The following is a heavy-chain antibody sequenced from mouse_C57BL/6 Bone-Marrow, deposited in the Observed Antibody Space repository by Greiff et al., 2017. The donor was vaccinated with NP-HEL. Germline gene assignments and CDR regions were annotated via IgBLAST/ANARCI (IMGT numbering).Heavy chain of an antibody. J-gene: IGHJ4*01. Sequence: EVKVVESGGDLVKPGGSLKLSCAASGFTFSSYGMSWVRQTPDKRLEWVATISSGGSYTYYPDSVKGRFTISRDNAKNTLYLQMSSLKSEDTAMYYCARHVYAMDYWGQGTSVTVSS. CDR3: ARHVYAMDY. V-gene: IGHV5-6*01. CDR1: GFTFSSYG. CDR2: ISSGGSYT.